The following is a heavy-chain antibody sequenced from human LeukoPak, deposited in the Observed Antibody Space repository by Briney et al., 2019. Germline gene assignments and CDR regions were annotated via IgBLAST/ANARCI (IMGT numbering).Heavy chain of an antibody. CDR3: ARGYGSGWFAN. CDR1: GFTFSSYG. V-gene: IGHV3-30*03. CDR2: ISYDGSNK. Sequence: GGSLRLSCAASGFTFSSYGMHWVRQAPGKGLEWVAVISYDGSNKCYADSVKGRFTISRDNSKNTLYLQMNSLRAEDTAVYYCARGYGSGWFANWGQGTLVTVSS. J-gene: IGHJ4*02. D-gene: IGHD6-19*01.